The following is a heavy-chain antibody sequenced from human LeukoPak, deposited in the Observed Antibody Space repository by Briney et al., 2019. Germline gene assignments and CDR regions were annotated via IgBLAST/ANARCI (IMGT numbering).Heavy chain of an antibody. V-gene: IGHV3-23*01. CDR2: VSVGGGDT. Sequence: GGSLRLSCEASGFIFSSYVMGWVRQAPGKGLEWVSGVSVGGGDTFTADSVKGRFTISRENSKNTLYLQMMGLRVEDTAIYYCARLSLGEMAYFDSWGQGILVTVSS. CDR1: GFIFSSYV. CDR3: ARLSLGEMAYFDS. D-gene: IGHD2-21*01. J-gene: IGHJ4*02.